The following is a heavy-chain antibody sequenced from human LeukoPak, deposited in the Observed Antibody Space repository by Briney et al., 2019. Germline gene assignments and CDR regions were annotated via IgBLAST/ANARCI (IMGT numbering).Heavy chain of an antibody. J-gene: IGHJ3*02. CDR1: GYTFTGYY. V-gene: IGHV1-2*02. D-gene: IGHD1-1*01. Sequence: GASVKVSCKASGYTFTGYYMNWVRQAPGQGLEWMGWINPKSGGTKYAQKFQGRVTMTRDTSISTAYMELSRLSSDDTAVYYCACVRNDGAFDIWGQGTMVTVSS. CDR3: ACVRNDGAFDI. CDR2: INPKSGGT.